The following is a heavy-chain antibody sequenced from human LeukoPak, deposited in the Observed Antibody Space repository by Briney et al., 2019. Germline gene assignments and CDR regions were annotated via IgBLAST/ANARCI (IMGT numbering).Heavy chain of an antibody. J-gene: IGHJ5*02. CDR2: IHPNSGGT. D-gene: IGHD1-20*01. V-gene: IGHV1-2*06. Sequence: GASVKVSCKASGYTFTGYYMHWVRQAPGQGLEWMGRIHPNSGGTNYAQKFQGRVTMTRDTSISTAYMELSSLRSEDTAVYYCARGVITGTTFDPWGQGTLVTVSS. CDR1: GYTFTGYY. CDR3: ARGVITGTTFDP.